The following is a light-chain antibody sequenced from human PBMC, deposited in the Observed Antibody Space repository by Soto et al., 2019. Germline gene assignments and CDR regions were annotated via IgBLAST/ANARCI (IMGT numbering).Light chain of an antibody. CDR2: TAS. J-gene: IGKJ1*01. CDR3: QKYNSAPRT. V-gene: IGKV1-27*01. CDR1: QDIINY. Sequence: DIQMTQSPSSLSASVGDSVTITCRASQDIINYLAWFQQKPGKVPKLLIYTASTLRSGVSSRFSGSGSGTHFTLTISSLQPEDVATYYCQKYNSAPRTFGQGTKVEIK.